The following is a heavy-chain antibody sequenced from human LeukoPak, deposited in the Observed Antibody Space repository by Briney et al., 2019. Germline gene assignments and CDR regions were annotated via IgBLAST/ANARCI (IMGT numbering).Heavy chain of an antibody. D-gene: IGHD1-26*01. CDR1: EFTFSNYD. CDR3: AKAGINWFDP. Sequence: PGGSLRLSCAASEFTFSNYDMHWVRQAPGKGLEWVAVISYDGGNKFYADSVKGRFTISRDNSKNTLYLQMNSLRAEDTAVYYCAKAGINWFDPWGQGTLVTVSS. CDR2: ISYDGGNK. V-gene: IGHV3-30*18. J-gene: IGHJ5*02.